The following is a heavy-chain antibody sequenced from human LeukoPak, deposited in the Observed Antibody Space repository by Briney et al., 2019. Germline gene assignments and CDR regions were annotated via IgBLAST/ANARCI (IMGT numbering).Heavy chain of an antibody. J-gene: IGHJ6*03. Sequence: ASVKVSCKASGYTFTSYGISWVRQAPGQGLEWMGWISAYNGNTNYAQKLQGRVTMTTDTSTSTAYMELRSLRSDDTAVYYCARGTGSSNWNYYYYYYMDVWGKGTTVTVSS. CDR1: GYTFTSYG. CDR3: ARGTGSSNWNYYYYYYMDV. CDR2: ISAYNGNT. V-gene: IGHV1-18*01. D-gene: IGHD6-13*01.